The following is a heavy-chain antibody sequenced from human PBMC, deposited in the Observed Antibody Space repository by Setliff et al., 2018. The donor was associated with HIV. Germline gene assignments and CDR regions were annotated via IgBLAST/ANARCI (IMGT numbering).Heavy chain of an antibody. J-gene: IGHJ4*02. CDR2: IYPGDSDT. V-gene: IGHV5-51*01. D-gene: IGHD1-1*01. Sequence: PGESLKISCKGSGYTFTSYWIGWVRQMPGKGLEWMGIIYPGDSDTRYSPSFQGQVTISADKSTTTAFLQWSSLKASDTAMFYCARGDSANWYVDYWGQGTPVTFAS. CDR1: GYTFTSYW. CDR3: ARGDSANWYVDY.